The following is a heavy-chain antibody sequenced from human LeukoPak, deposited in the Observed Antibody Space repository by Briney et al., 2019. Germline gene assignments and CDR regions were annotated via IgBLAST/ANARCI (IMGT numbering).Heavy chain of an antibody. CDR2: ISYDGSDE. J-gene: IGHJ6*03. CDR3: AREGQWGPHSPGNYHYMDV. D-gene: IGHD6-19*01. Sequence: PGGSLRLSSGASGFISNMYAIDWVRQAPGKGLEWVAVISYDGSDEKYADFVKGRFTISRDSSKNTLSLQMNSLRVEDTAVYYCAREGQWGPHSPGNYHYMDVWGRGTTASVSS. V-gene: IGHV3-30*04. CDR1: GFISNMYA.